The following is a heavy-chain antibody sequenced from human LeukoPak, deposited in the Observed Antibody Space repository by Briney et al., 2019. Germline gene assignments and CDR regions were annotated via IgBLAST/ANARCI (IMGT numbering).Heavy chain of an antibody. D-gene: IGHD2-15*01. J-gene: IGHJ3*01. CDR1: GFTLRSYD. V-gene: IGHV3-30*02. Sequence: GGSLRLSCAASGFTLRSYDMHWVRQAPGKGLEWVAVIWYDGSNKYYGDSVEGRFTISRDNSKNTLFLQMNSLRTEDTAVYYCAKPRDIDSWAFDVWGQGTMVTVS. CDR2: IWYDGSNK. CDR3: AKPRDIDSWAFDV.